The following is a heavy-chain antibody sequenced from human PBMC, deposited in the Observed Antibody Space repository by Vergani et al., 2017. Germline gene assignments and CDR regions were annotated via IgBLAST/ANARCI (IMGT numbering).Heavy chain of an antibody. CDR3: AKDKDYYGMDV. J-gene: IGHJ6*02. CDR1: GFTFSSYS. Sequence: EVQLVESGGGLVQPGGSLRLSCAASGFTFSSYSMNWVRQAPGKGLEWVSGISWNSGSIGYADSVKGRFTISRDNAKNSLYLQMNSLRAEDTALYYCAKDKDYYGMDVWGQGTTVTVSS. V-gene: IGHV3-9*01. CDR2: ISWNSGSI.